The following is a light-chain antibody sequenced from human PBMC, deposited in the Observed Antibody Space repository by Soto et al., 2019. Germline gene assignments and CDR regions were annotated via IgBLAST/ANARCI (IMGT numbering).Light chain of an antibody. CDR2: KAS. Sequence: QMTQSPSSLSASVGDRVTITCQASQNINNYLNWYQQKPGVAPKLLIYKASSLESGVPSRFSGSGSGTEFTLTITGLQPDDFATYYCQQYNSYWTFGQGTKVDI. CDR3: QQYNSYWT. CDR1: QNINNY. V-gene: IGKV1-5*03. J-gene: IGKJ1*01.